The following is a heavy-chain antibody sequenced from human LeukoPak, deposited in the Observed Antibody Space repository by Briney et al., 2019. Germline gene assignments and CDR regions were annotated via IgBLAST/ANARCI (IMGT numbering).Heavy chain of an antibody. J-gene: IGHJ4*02. CDR2: LYSGGSA. CDR1: GFTVSSNY. V-gene: IGHV3-66*01. CDR3: LTDKGTGVGHS. Sequence: GGSLRLSCAASGFTVSSNYMSWVRQAPGKGLEWVSVLYSGGSAYYADSVKGRFTISRDNSKNTLYLQMNSLRAEDTAVYYCLTDKGTGVGHSWGQGTLFPPSS. D-gene: IGHD1-14*01.